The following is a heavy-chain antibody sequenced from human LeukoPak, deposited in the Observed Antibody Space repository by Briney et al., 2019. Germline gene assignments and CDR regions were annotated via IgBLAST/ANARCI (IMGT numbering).Heavy chain of an antibody. CDR2: INEDGSST. V-gene: IGHV3-74*01. CDR3: TRDTFGARDS. D-gene: IGHD3-10*01. Sequence: GGSLRLSCAASGFTFSNEAMTWVRQAPGKGLEWVSRINEDGSSTSYAESVRGRFTISRDNAKNTLYLQMNSLRAEDTAVYYCTRDTFGARDSWGQGTLVTVSS. CDR1: GFTFSNEA. J-gene: IGHJ4*02.